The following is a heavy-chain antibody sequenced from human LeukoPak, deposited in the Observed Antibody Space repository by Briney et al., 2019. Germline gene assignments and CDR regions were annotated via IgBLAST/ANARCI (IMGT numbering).Heavy chain of an antibody. Sequence: TSETLSLTCTVSGGPIRSGSYYWNWIRQPAGKGLEWIGRMYTSGSTNYNPSLKSRVTISVDTSKNQFSLKLSSVTAADTAVYYCARTASGYYLFDYWGRGTLVTVSS. D-gene: IGHD3-22*01. CDR3: ARTASGYYLFDY. J-gene: IGHJ4*02. CDR1: GGPIRSGSYY. CDR2: MYTSGST. V-gene: IGHV4-61*02.